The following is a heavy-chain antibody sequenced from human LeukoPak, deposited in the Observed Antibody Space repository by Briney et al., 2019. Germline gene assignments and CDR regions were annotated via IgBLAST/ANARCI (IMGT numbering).Heavy chain of an antibody. CDR2: IYYSGST. D-gene: IGHD3-9*01. CDR1: GGSISSYY. V-gene: IGHV4-59*01. J-gene: IGHJ6*03. CDR3: ARVMTGYNYYYYYMDV. Sequence: SETLSLTCTVSGGSISSYYWSWIRQPPGKGLEWIGYIYYSGSTNYNPSLKSRITISVDTSKNQFSLKLSSVTAADTAVYYCARVMTGYNYYYYYMDVWGKGTTVTISS.